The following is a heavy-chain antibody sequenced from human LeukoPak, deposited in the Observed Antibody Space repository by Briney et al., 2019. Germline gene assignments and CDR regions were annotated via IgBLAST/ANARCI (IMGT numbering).Heavy chain of an antibody. Sequence: ASVKVSCKASGYTFTSYYMHWVRQAPGQGLEWMGIINPSGGSTSYAQKFQGRVTMTRDTSTSTVYMELSSLRSEDTAVYYCAREVVVVPAATYGMDVWGQGTTVTVSS. V-gene: IGHV1-46*01. D-gene: IGHD2-2*01. CDR3: AREVVVVPAATYGMDV. J-gene: IGHJ6*02. CDR2: INPSGGST. CDR1: GYTFTSYY.